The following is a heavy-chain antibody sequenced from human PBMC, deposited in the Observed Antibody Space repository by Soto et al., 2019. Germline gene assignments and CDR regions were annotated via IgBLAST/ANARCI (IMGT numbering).Heavy chain of an antibody. CDR3: ARSIVVVPAAYYYYGMDV. Sequence: GASVKVSCKASGGTFSSYAISWVRQAPGQGLEWMGGIIPTFGTANYAQKFQGRVTITADESTSTAYMELSSLRSEDTAVYYCARSIVVVPAAYYYYGMDVWGQGTTVTVSS. D-gene: IGHD2-2*01. CDR2: IIPTFGTA. V-gene: IGHV1-69*13. CDR1: GGTFSSYA. J-gene: IGHJ6*02.